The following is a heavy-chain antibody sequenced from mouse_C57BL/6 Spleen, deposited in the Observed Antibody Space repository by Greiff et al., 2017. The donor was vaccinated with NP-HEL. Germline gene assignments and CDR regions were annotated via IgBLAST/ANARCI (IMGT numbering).Heavy chain of an antibody. J-gene: IGHJ3*01. D-gene: IGHD3-3*01. Sequence: EVKLVESGGGLVKPGGSLKLSCAASGFTFSSYAMSWVRQTPEKRLEWVATISDGGSYTYYPDNVKGRFTISRDNAKNNLYLQMSHLKSEDTAMYYFARGAGDEGFAYWGQGTLVTVSA. CDR1: GFTFSSYA. V-gene: IGHV5-4*03. CDR3: ARGAGDEGFAY. CDR2: ISDGGSYT.